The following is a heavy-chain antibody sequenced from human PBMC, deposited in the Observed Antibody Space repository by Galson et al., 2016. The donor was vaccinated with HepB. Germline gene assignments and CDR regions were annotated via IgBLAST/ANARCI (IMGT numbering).Heavy chain of an antibody. CDR2: TSFDETNK. CDR3: AIDRELQYFDWSMPWY. V-gene: IGHV3-30*03. D-gene: IGHD3-9*01. CDR1: GFIFRRTG. Sequence: SLRLSCAASGFIFRRTGMHWVRQAPGKGLEWVAGTSFDETNKHYADSVKGRFTISRDNSKNTLYLQMNSLTSEDTAVYYCAIDRELQYFDWSMPWYWGQGTLVTVSS. J-gene: IGHJ4*02.